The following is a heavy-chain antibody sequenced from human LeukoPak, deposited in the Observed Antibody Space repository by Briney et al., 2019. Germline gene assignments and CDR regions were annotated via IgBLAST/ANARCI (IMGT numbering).Heavy chain of an antibody. V-gene: IGHV3-7*04. CDR2: IKQDGSEK. Sequence: GGSLRLSCAASGFTFSSYWMSWVRQAPGKGLEWVANIKQDGSEKYYVDSVKGRFTISRDNAKDSLYLQMNSLRAEDTAVYYCARDGPQDYYYGMDVWGQGTTVTVSS. CDR3: ARDGPQDYYYGMDV. CDR1: GFTFSSYW. J-gene: IGHJ6*02.